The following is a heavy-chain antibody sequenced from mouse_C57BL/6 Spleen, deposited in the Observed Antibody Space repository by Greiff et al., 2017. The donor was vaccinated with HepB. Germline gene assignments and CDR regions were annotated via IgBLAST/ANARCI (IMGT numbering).Heavy chain of an antibody. CDR3: ASAMDY. J-gene: IGHJ4*01. CDR2: ISNGGGST. CDR1: GFTFSDYY. V-gene: IGHV5-12*01. Sequence: EVKVVESGGGLVQPGGSLKLSCAASGFTFSDYYMYWVRQTPEKRLEWVAYISNGGGSTYYPDTVKGRFTISRDNAKNTLYLQMSRLKSEDTAMYYCASAMDYWGQGTSVTVSS.